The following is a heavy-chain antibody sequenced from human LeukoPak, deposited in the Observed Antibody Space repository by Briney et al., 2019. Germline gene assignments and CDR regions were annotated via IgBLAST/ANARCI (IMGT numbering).Heavy chain of an antibody. D-gene: IGHD3-10*01. J-gene: IGHJ4*02. CDR1: GFTFSGSA. Sequence: GGSLKLSCAASGFTFSGSAMHWVRQACGKGLEGVGRIRSKANSCATAYAASVKGRFTISRDDSKNTAYLQMNSLKTEDTAVYYCTRQSGLDWGQGTLVTVSS. V-gene: IGHV3-73*01. CDR3: TRQSGLD. CDR2: IRSKANSCAT.